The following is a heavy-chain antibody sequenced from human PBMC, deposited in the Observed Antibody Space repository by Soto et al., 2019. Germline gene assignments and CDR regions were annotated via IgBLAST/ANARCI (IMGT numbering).Heavy chain of an antibody. Sequence: QVQLVQSGAEVKKPESSVKVSCKAPGGTFSTYAISWVRQAPGQGLEWMGGIIPMFGTANYAQRFQDRVTITADESTNTVDMELSSLRSEDTAVYFCARGIQLWLRRINNGYSGWGQGTLVTVSS. J-gene: IGHJ4*02. V-gene: IGHV1-69*12. CDR2: IIPMFGTA. CDR3: ARGIQLWLRRINNGYSG. CDR1: GGTFSTYA. D-gene: IGHD5-18*01.